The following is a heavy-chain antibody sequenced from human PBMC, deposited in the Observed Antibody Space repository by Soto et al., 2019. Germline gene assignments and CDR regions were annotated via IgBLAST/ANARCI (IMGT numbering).Heavy chain of an antibody. V-gene: IGHV3-23*01. D-gene: IGHD2-2*01. Sequence: EVQLLESGGGLVQPGGSLRLSCAASGFTFRSYAMSWVRQAPGKGLEWVSAISGSGGSTYYADSVKGRFTISRDNSKNTWYLQMNSLRAEDTAVYYCAKDQDIVVVPAPNDIWGQGTMVTVSS. CDR3: AKDQDIVVVPAPNDI. CDR2: ISGSGGST. J-gene: IGHJ3*02. CDR1: GFTFRSYA.